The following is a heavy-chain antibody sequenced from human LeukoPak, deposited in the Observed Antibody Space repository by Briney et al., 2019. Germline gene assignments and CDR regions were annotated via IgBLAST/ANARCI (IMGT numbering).Heavy chain of an antibody. CDR3: ARDGLAAATLHWCFDL. Sequence: GGSLRLSCAASGFTFSSYGMHWVRQAPGKGLEWVAVISYDGSNKYYADSVKGRFTISRDNSKNTLYLQMNSLRAEDTAVYYCARDGLAAATLHWCFDLWGRGTLVTVSS. CDR2: ISYDGSNK. V-gene: IGHV3-30*03. CDR1: GFTFSSYG. D-gene: IGHD2-15*01. J-gene: IGHJ2*01.